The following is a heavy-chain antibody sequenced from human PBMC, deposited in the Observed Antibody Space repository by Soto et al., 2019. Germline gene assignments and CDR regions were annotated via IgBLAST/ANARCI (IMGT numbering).Heavy chain of an antibody. CDR3: ARLGVQQLVPTTLGHPPRYYYYYYMDV. CDR2: INHSGST. V-gene: IGHV4-34*01. J-gene: IGHJ6*03. D-gene: IGHD6-13*01. CDR1: GGSFCGYY. Sequence: PSETLSLTCAVYGGSFCGYYWSWIRQPPGKGLEWIGEINHSGSTNYNPSLKSRVTISVDTSKNQFSLKLSSVTAADTAVYYCARLGVQQLVPTTLGHPPRYYYYYYMDVWGKGTTVTVSS.